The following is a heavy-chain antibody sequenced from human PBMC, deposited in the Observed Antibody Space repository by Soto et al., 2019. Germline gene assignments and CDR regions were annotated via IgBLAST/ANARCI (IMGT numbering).Heavy chain of an antibody. D-gene: IGHD6-19*01. CDR3: ARDGAVAGFRGDWFDS. CDR2: KIPIFCTA. V-gene: IGHV1-69*13. Sequence: SVKASCKDSGVTFSSYENGLVRQAPGQGLEWMGGKIPIFCTANYSQKFQGRVTITADESTSTAYMELSSLRSEDTAVYYCARDGAVAGFRGDWFDSWAQGTLVTVSS. J-gene: IGHJ5*01. CDR1: GVTFSSYE.